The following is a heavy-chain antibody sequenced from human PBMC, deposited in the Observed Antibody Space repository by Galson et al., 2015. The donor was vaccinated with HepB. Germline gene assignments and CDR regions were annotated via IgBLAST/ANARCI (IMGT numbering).Heavy chain of an antibody. J-gene: IGHJ3*02. CDR3: AKYCSSTSCYHADAFDI. CDR2: IYTSGST. D-gene: IGHD2-2*01. Sequence: ETLSLTCTVSGGSISSYYWSWIRQPAGKGLEWIGRIYTSGSTNYNPSLKSRVTMSVDTSKNQFSLKLSSVTAADTAVYYCAKYCSSTSCYHADAFDIWGQGTMVTVSS. CDR1: GGSISSYY. V-gene: IGHV4-4*07.